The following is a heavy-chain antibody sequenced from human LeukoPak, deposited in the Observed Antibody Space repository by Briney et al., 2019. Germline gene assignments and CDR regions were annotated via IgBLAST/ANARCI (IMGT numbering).Heavy chain of an antibody. CDR2: IRYDGSNK. Sequence: GGSLRLSCAASGFTFSSYGMHWVRQAPGKGLEWVAFIRYDGSNKYYADSVKGRFTISRDNSKNTLYLQMNSLRAEDTAVYYCAKGNEASSGWLYYYYYYMDVWGKGTTVTVSS. CDR3: AKGNEASSGWLYYYYYYMDV. CDR1: GFTFSSYG. D-gene: IGHD6-19*01. V-gene: IGHV3-30*02. J-gene: IGHJ6*03.